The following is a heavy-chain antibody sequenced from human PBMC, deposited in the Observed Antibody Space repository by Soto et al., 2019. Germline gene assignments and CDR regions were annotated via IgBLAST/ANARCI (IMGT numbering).Heavy chain of an antibody. CDR3: AIMRDCISTSCYAVGNYYYGMDV. D-gene: IGHD2-2*01. J-gene: IGHJ6*02. CDR2: INPNSGGT. V-gene: IGHV1-2*04. CDR1: GYSFTSYW. Sequence: GESLKISCKGSGYSFTSYWISWVRQMPGKGLEWMGWINPNSGGTNYAQKFQGWVTMTRDTSISTAYMELSRLRSDDTAVYYCAIMRDCISTSCYAVGNYYYGMDVWGQGTTVTVSS.